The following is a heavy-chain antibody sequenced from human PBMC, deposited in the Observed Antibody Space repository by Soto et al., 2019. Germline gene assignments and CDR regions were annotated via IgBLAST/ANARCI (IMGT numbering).Heavy chain of an antibody. J-gene: IGHJ4*02. CDR1: GYTFNTYY. Sequence: QVPLVQSGAEVRKPGASVKVSCRPSGYTFNTYYLHWLRQAPGHALEWLGVINPSGGGTTYAQKLQGRVTVTRDTSTTTVFMEVSSLRSDDTAVYYCARGGHIAVVTASFDNWGQGTLVTVSS. V-gene: IGHV1-46*02. D-gene: IGHD2-21*02. CDR2: INPSGGGT. CDR3: ARGGHIAVVTASFDN.